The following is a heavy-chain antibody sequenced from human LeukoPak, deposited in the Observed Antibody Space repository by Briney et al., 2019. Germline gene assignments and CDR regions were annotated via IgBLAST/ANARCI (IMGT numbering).Heavy chain of an antibody. V-gene: IGHV3-23*01. CDR2: ISGSGGST. D-gene: IGHD3-22*01. CDR3: ARADPPPHTVYDSSGYYP. CDR1: GFTFSSYA. Sequence: GGSLRLSCAASGFTFSSYAMSWVRQAPGKGLEWVSAISGSGGSTYYADSVKGRFTISRDNSKNTLYLQMNSLRAEDTAVYYCARADPPPHTVYDSSGYYPWGQGTLVTVSS. J-gene: IGHJ5*02.